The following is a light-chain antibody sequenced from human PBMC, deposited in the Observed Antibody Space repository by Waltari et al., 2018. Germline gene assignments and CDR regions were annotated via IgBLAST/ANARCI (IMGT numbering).Light chain of an antibody. J-gene: IGLJ1*01. CDR3: QVWDSASDHYV. V-gene: IGLV3-21*02. Sequence: SYVLTQPPSVSVAPGEAASITCGGNNLGGRSVRWDQQKPGQAPVLIVYDDSGRPSGIPERFSGSNSGNTATLNISRVEAGDEADYYCQVWDSASDHYVFGTGTKVTAL. CDR2: DDS. CDR1: NLGGRS.